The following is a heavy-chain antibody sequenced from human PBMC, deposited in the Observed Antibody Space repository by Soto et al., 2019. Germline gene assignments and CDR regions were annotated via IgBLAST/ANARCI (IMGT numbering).Heavy chain of an antibody. Sequence: GSLRLSCAASGFTFSSYAMHWVRQAPGKGLEWVAVISYDGSNKYYADSVKGRFTISRDNSKNTLYLQMNSLRAEDTAVYYCARESGVTTIYFDYWGQGTLVTVSS. D-gene: IGHD4-4*01. CDR3: ARESGVTTIYFDY. CDR1: GFTFSSYA. V-gene: IGHV3-30-3*01. CDR2: ISYDGSNK. J-gene: IGHJ4*02.